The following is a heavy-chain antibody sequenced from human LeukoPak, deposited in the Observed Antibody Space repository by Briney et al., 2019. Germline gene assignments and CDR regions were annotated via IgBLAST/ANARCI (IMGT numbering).Heavy chain of an antibody. J-gene: IGHJ4*02. V-gene: IGHV1-18*01. Sequence: ASVKVSCKASGYTFTSYGISWVRQAPGQGLEWMGWISAYNGNTNYAQKLQGRVTMTTDTSTRTAYMELRSLRSDDTAVYYCAREEVYCSSTSCYIFDYWGQGTLVTVSS. CDR1: GYTFTSYG. CDR3: AREEVYCSSTSCYIFDY. D-gene: IGHD2-2*02. CDR2: ISAYNGNT.